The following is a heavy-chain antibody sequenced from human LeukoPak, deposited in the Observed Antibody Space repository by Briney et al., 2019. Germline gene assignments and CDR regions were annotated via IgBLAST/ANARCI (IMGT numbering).Heavy chain of an antibody. Sequence: PGGSLRLSCAASEFTFRSYAMSWVRQAPGKGLEWVSTLTGSGGDTYYADSVKGRFTISRDNSKDTLYLQINSLRAEDTALYYCTMGAYGGALTDFDPWGQGTLVTVSS. V-gene: IGHV3-23*01. CDR2: LTGSGGDT. D-gene: IGHD4-23*01. CDR1: EFTFRSYA. CDR3: TMGAYGGALTDFDP. J-gene: IGHJ5*02.